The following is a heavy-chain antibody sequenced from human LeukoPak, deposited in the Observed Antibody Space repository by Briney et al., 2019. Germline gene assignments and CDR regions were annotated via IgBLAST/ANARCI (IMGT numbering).Heavy chain of an antibody. D-gene: IGHD2-8*01. CDR3: TTVRVALMVYAINYYYYMDV. V-gene: IGHV3-15*01. J-gene: IGHJ6*03. Sequence: TGGSLRLSCAASGFTFSNAWMSWVRQAPGKGLEWVGRIKSKTDGGTTDYAAPVKGRFTISRDDSKNTLYLQMNSLKTDDTAVYYCTTVRVALMVYAINYYYYMDVWGKGTTVTVSS. CDR2: IKSKTDGGTT. CDR1: GFTFSNAW.